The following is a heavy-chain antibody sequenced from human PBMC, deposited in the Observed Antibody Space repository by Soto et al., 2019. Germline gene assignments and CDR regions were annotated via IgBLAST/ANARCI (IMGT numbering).Heavy chain of an antibody. CDR1: GFTFSSYG. D-gene: IGHD3-22*01. CDR2: IAYDGSSK. V-gene: IGHV3-30*18. CDR3: AKDSPSEYYYASSGYPDY. J-gene: IGHJ4*02. Sequence: PGGSLRLSCAASGFTFSSYGMHWVRQAPGKGLEWVAGIAYDGSSKYYADSVKGRFTISRDNSKNTLYLQMNRLRAEDTAVYYCAKDSPSEYYYASSGYPDYWGQGTLVTVSS.